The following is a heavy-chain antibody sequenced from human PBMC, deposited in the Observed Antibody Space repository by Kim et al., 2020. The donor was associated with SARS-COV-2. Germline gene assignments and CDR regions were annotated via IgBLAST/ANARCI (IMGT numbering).Heavy chain of an antibody. CDR2: INPNSGGT. V-gene: IGHV1-2*02. CDR3: ARASPTAYYDYVWGSYPHDNFDY. J-gene: IGHJ4*02. Sequence: ASVKVSCKASGYTFTGYYMHWVRQAPGQGLEWMGWINPNSGGTNYAQKFQGRVTMTRDTSISTAYMELSRLRSDDTAVYYCARASPTAYYDYVWGSYPHDNFDYWGQGTLVTVSS. D-gene: IGHD3-16*02. CDR1: GYTFTGYY.